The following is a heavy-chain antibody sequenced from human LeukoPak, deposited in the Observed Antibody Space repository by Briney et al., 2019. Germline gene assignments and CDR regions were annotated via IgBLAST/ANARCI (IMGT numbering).Heavy chain of an antibody. D-gene: IGHD1-26*01. Sequence: GSLRLSCAASGFTFSSYWMHWVCQAPGKGLVWVSRINTDGSSTSYAGSVKGRFTISRDNAKNTLYLQMNSLRADDTAVYYCARTRRNSGSYYGDYWGQGTLVTVSS. CDR3: ARTRRNSGSYYGDY. CDR1: GFTFSSYW. V-gene: IGHV3-74*01. J-gene: IGHJ4*02. CDR2: INTDGSST.